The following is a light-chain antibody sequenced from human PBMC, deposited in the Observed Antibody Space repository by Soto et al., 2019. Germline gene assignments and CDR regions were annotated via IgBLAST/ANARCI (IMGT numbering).Light chain of an antibody. J-gene: IGLJ2*01. V-gene: IGLV4-69*01. CDR3: QTWGTGIVI. CDR2: LNREGSH. CDR1: SGHSNYA. Sequence: QAVVTQSPSASASLGASVKLTCTLSSGHSNYAIAWHQQQPEKGPRYLMKLNREGSHSKGDGIPNRFSGSSSGAERYRTISSLQSEDEADYYCQTWGTGIVIFGGGTKLTVL.